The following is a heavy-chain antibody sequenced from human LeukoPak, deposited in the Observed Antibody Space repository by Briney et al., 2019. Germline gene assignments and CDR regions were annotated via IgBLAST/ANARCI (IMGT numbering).Heavy chain of an antibody. J-gene: IGHJ4*02. Sequence: SQTLSLTCTVSGGSISSGSYYWSWIRQPAGKGLEWIGRIYTGGSTNYNPALKSRVTISLDTSKNQFSLKLSSVTAADTAVYYCAREVAAGDGGYWGQGTLVTVSS. CDR1: GGSISSGSYY. CDR2: IYTGGST. V-gene: IGHV4-61*02. D-gene: IGHD5-12*01. CDR3: AREVAAGDGGY.